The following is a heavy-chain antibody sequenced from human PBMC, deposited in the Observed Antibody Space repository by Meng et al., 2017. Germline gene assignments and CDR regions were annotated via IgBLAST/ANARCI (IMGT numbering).Heavy chain of an antibody. Sequence: SGPTLVKPTQTLTLTCTFSGFSLSTSGMCVSWVRQPPGKALEWLALIDWDDDKYYSTSLKTRLTISKDTSKNQVVLTMTNMDPVDTATYYCARIGPGGSGSYYKRYYYYGLDVWVQGTMVTVSS. CDR1: GFSLSTSGMC. CDR3: ARIGPGGSGSYYKRYYYYGLDV. CDR2: IDWDDDK. D-gene: IGHD3-10*01. J-gene: IGHJ6*02. V-gene: IGHV2-70*20.